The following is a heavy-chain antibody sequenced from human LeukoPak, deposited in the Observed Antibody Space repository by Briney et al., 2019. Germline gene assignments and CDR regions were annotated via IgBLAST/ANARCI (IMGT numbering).Heavy chain of an antibody. J-gene: IGHJ4*02. D-gene: IGHD3-10*01. CDR1: GFTFSNYG. Sequence: PGGSLRLSCAASGFTFSNYGMHWVRQAPGKGLEWVAVISYDGSNKYYADSVKGRFTISRDNSKNTLYLQMNSLRAEDTAVYYCAKDFRYYYGSGSYRYFDYWGQGTLVTVSS. CDR3: AKDFRYYYGSGSYRYFDY. CDR2: ISYDGSNK. V-gene: IGHV3-30*19.